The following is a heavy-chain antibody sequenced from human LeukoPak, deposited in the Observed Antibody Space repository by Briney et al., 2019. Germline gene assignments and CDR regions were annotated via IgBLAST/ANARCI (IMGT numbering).Heavy chain of an antibody. Sequence: PSETLSLTCTVSSGSTSGYYWSWVRQPPGKGLEWIGYVYVQNREYNSYNPSLKSRVSISFHPSKNQFSLTLTAVTAADTAVYYCARNWGSGGSYLFDYWGQGTLVSVSS. CDR1: SGSTSGYY. D-gene: IGHD6-19*01. CDR2: VYVQNREYN. J-gene: IGHJ4*02. V-gene: IGHV4-59*08. CDR3: ARNWGSGGSYLFDY.